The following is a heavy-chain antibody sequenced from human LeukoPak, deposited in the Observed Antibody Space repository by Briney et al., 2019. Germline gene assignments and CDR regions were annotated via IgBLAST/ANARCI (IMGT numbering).Heavy chain of an antibody. CDR3: ARQDSSTWPRRYYFDY. Sequence: SETLSLTCTVSGGSISSYYWSWIRQPPGKGLEWIGYIYYSGSTNYNPSLKSRVTISVDTSKNHFSLKLSSVTAADTAVYYCARQDSSTWPRRYYFDYWGQGTLVTVSS. CDR2: IYYSGST. CDR1: GGSISSYY. D-gene: IGHD6-13*01. J-gene: IGHJ4*02. V-gene: IGHV4-59*08.